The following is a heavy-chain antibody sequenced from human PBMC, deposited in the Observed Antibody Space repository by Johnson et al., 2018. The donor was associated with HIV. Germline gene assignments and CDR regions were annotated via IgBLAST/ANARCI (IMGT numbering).Heavy chain of an antibody. Sequence: QVHLVESGGGVVQPGGSLRLSCAASGFTFSSYGMHWVRQAPGKGLEWVAFIRYDGSNKYYADSVKGRFTISRDNSKNTLYLQMNSLRAEDTAVFYCTTDIPVIVLGGPDIWGQGTMVIVSS. J-gene: IGHJ3*02. CDR1: GFTFSSYG. D-gene: IGHD2-8*02. CDR3: TTDIPVIVLGGPDI. V-gene: IGHV3-30*02. CDR2: IRYDGSNK.